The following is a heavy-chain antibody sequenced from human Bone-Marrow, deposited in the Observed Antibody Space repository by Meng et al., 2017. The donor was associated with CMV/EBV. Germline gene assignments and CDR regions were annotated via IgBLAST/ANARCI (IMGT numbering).Heavy chain of an antibody. J-gene: IGHJ1*01. Sequence: SVKVSCKVSGATVSSHAISWVRQAPGQGLEWMGEIIPIIYKANYAQRFQDRVTISADTSTGTVYLEVSGLRSDDTAVYYCAHLLRYAYFRQWGRGTRVTVSS. CDR1: GATVSSHA. V-gene: IGHV1-69*10. CDR2: IIPIIYKA. CDR3: AHLLRYAYFRQ. D-gene: IGHD3-9*01.